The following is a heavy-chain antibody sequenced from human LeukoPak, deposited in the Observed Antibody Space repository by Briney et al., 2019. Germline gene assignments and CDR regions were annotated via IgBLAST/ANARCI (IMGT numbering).Heavy chain of an antibody. CDR2: ISAYNGNT. D-gene: IGHD1-26*01. CDR1: GYTFTSYG. J-gene: IGHJ4*02. Sequence: ASVKVSCKASGYTFTSYGISWVRQAPGQGLEWMGWISAYNGNTNYAQKLQGRVTMTTDTSTSTAYMELRSLRSDDTAVYYCARDAPYYSGSYYYFDYWGQGTLVTVSS. V-gene: IGHV1-18*01. CDR3: ARDAPYYSGSYYYFDY.